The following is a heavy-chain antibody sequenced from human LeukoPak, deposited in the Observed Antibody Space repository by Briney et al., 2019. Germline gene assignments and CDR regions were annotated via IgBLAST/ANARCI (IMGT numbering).Heavy chain of an antibody. J-gene: IGHJ3*02. CDR1: LFTFSYAR. V-gene: IGHV3-15*01. D-gene: IGHD3-22*01. CDR2: IKSKTDGGTT. Sequence: PGGSLRLSCAPSLFTFSYARMSWFRQAPGKGLEWVGRIKSKTDGGTTDYAAPVKGRFTISRDDSKNTLYLQMNSLETEDTAVYYCTTDSSYYYESSGYYIANDAFDIWGQGTMVTVSS. CDR3: TTDSSYYYESSGYYIANDAFDI.